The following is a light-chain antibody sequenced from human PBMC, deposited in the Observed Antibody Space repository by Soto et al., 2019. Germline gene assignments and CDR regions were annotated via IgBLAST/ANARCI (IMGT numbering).Light chain of an antibody. CDR3: QQYNNWPRT. Sequence: EIVRTQSPATMSMSPGERATLSCGASQSLSSNLAWYQQKPGQAPRLLIYGASTRATAIPARFSGSGSGTDFTLTISSLQSEDFAVYYCQQYNNWPRTFGQGTKVDI. CDR1: QSLSSN. CDR2: GAS. J-gene: IGKJ1*01. V-gene: IGKV3-15*01.